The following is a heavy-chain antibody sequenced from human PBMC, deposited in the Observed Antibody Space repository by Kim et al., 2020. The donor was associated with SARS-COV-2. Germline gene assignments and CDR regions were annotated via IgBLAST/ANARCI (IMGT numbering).Heavy chain of an antibody. Sequence: NYAQKFQGRVTITADESTSTAYMELSSLRSEDTAVYYCAREGYSSSWFYWGQGTLVTVSS. CDR3: AREGYSSSWFY. V-gene: IGHV1-69*01. D-gene: IGHD6-13*01. J-gene: IGHJ4*02.